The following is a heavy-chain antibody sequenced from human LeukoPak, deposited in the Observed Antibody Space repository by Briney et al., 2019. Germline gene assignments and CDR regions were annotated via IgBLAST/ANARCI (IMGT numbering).Heavy chain of an antibody. CDR1: GFTFNLYW. D-gene: IGHD4-11*01. V-gene: IGHV3-7*01. CDR3: ARGLHTHDH. CDR2: IKPDGSEA. J-gene: IGHJ4*02. Sequence: GGSLRLSCAASGFTFNLYWMTWVRQAPGKGLEWVANIKPDGSEASYVDSVKGRFTLSRDNAKNSLYLHMDSLRDEDSAVYYCARGLHTHDHWGQGALDTVSS.